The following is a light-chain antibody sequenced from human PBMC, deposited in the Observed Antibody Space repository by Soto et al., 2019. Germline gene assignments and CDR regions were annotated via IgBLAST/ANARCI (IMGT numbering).Light chain of an antibody. CDR3: QQYGSSHT. J-gene: IGKJ3*01. CDR1: QSVHNNY. V-gene: IGKV3-20*01. CDR2: GAS. Sequence: EIVMTQSPGTLSLSPGETATLSCRARQSVHNNYLVWYQQKPDQAPRLLIYGASSRATGIPDRFSGSVSGTYFPLTISRLEPEEFAVYYCQQYGSSHTFGPGAKVDIK.